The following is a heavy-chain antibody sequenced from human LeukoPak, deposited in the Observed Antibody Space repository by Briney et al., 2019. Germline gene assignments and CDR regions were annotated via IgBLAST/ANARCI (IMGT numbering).Heavy chain of an antibody. CDR3: ARADDSSSWYFG. V-gene: IGHV1-8*01. CDR1: GYTFTSYD. Sequence: ASVKVSCKASGYTFTSYDINWVRQATGQGLEWMGWMNPNSGNTGYAQKFQGRVTMTRNTSISTAYMELSSLRSEDTAVYYSARADDSSSWYFGWGQGTLVTVSS. CDR2: MNPNSGNT. D-gene: IGHD6-13*01. J-gene: IGHJ4*02.